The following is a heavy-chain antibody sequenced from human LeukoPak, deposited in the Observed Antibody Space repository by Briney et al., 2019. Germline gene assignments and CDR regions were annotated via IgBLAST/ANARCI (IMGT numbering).Heavy chain of an antibody. Sequence: GGSLRLSCAASGFTFSSYGMHWVSQAPGKGLEWVAVISYDGSNKYYADSVKGRFTISRDNSKNTLYLQMNSLRAEDTAVYYCAKGSGRIAARPFGYAFDIWGQGTMVTVSS. CDR1: GFTFSSYG. CDR3: AKGSGRIAARPFGYAFDI. J-gene: IGHJ3*02. V-gene: IGHV3-30*18. CDR2: ISYDGSNK. D-gene: IGHD6-6*01.